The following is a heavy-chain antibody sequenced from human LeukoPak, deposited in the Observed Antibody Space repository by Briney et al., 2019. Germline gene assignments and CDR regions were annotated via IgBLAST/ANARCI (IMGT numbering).Heavy chain of an antibody. CDR1: GYIFTNYW. CDR3: ARHSVRRTYYFDY. CDR2: IYPGDSDT. J-gene: IGHJ4*02. V-gene: IGHV5-51*01. Sequence: PGESLKISCKGSGYIFTNYWIAWVRQMPGKGLEWMGIIYPGDSDTRYSPSFQGQVTISADKSSSTAYLQWSSLKASDTAMYFCARHSVRRTYYFDYWGQGTLVTVSS. D-gene: IGHD3-10*02.